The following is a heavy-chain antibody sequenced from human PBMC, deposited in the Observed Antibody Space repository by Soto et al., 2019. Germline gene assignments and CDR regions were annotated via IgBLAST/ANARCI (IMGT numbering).Heavy chain of an antibody. V-gene: IGHV1-2*02. J-gene: IGHJ6*02. Sequence: QVQLLHSGAEVRKPGASVKVSCKASGYPYTNSYMHWVRQAPGQGLEWMGWIHPNTGGTNYAQKFQGRVTMTRVTSVSTVYLELNTPTSDDTAIYFCASDFRTRGWFRQAGNFAMDVWGQATTVSVS. CDR3: ASDFRTRGWFRQAGNFAMDV. CDR1: GYPYTNSY. D-gene: IGHD1-7*01. CDR2: IHPNTGGT.